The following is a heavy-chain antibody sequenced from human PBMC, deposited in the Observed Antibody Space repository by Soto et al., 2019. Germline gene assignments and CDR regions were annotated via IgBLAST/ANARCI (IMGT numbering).Heavy chain of an antibody. V-gene: IGHV2-5*02. CDR2: IYWDDDK. J-gene: IGHJ4*02. CDR3: AHIVVAGLGYYFDY. Sequence: QITLKESGPTLVKPTQTLTLTCTFSGFSLSSTRMAVGWIRQPPGKALEWLALIYWDDDKRYSPFLKSRLIITKDTSKNPVVLTMSNMDPVDTARYYCAHIVVAGLGYYFDYWGQGTLVNVSS. D-gene: IGHD6-19*01. CDR1: GFSLSSTRMA.